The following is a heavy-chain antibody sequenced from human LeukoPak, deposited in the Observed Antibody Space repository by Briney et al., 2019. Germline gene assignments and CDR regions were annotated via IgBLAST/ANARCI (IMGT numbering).Heavy chain of an antibody. V-gene: IGHV4-59*08. D-gene: IGHD5-24*01. CDR3: ARHGGGYSFDY. CDR2: IFDTGST. CDR1: GGSISSYY. J-gene: IGHJ4*02. Sequence: SETLSLTCTVSGGSISSYYWSWIRQPPGKELEWIGYIFDTGSTNYNPSLKSRVTISIDTSKDQFSLRLSSVTAADTAVYYCARHGGGYSFDYWGQGTLVTVSS.